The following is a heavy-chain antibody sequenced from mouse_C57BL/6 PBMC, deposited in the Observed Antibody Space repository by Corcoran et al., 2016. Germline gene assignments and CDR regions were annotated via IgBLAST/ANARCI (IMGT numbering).Heavy chain of an antibody. V-gene: IGHV3-6*01. CDR1: GYSITSGYY. J-gene: IGHJ1*03. CDR2: ISYDGSN. D-gene: IGHD2-2*01. Sequence: DVQLQESGPGLVKPSQSLSLTCSVTGYSITSGYYWNWIRQFPGNKLEWMGYISYDGSNNYNPSLKNRISITRDTSKNQFFLKLNSVTTEDTATYYCARVWLRLYFDVWGTGTTVTVSS. CDR3: ARVWLRLYFDV.